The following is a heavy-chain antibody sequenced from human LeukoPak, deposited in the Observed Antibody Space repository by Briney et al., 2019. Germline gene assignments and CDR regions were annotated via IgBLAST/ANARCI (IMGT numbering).Heavy chain of an antibody. CDR3: AKEIRNAPIAVAGVDYYYGMDV. Sequence: GGSLRLSCAASGFTLGSYAMNWVRQTPGKGLEWASAISGSGGSTFYADSVRGRFTISRDISKNTLYLQMNSLRAEDTALYYCAKEIRNAPIAVAGVDYYYGMDVWGQGTTVTVSS. V-gene: IGHV3-23*01. CDR2: ISGSGGST. CDR1: GFTLGSYA. D-gene: IGHD6-19*01. J-gene: IGHJ6*02.